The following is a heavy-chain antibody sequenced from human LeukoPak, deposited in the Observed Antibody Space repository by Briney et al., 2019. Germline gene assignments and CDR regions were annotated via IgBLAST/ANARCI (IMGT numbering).Heavy chain of an antibody. CDR1: GFTFSSYG. J-gene: IGHJ4*02. V-gene: IGHV3-30*18. CDR3: AKALGTTGGYYFDY. D-gene: IGHD1-1*01. Sequence: GGSLRLSCAASGFTFSSYGMHWVRQAPGKGLEWVAVISYDGSNKYYADSVKGRFTISRDNSKNRLYLQMNSLRAEDTAVYYCAKALGTTGGYYFDYWGQGTLVTVSS. CDR2: ISYDGSNK.